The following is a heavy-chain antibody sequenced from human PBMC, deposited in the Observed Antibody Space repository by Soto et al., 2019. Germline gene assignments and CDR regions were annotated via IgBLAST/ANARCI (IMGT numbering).Heavy chain of an antibody. CDR2: ISGSAGST. CDR1: GFTFSNYA. J-gene: IGHJ6*02. Sequence: PGGSLRLSCAASGFTFSNYAINWVRQSPGKGLEWVSVISGSAGSTYYADSVKGRFTITRGNSKNTLYLQMNSLRAEDTAVYYCAKIRVVVTALSYNYGVDVWGLGTTVTVSS. D-gene: IGHD2-21*02. CDR3: AKIRVVVTALSYNYGVDV. V-gene: IGHV3-23*01.